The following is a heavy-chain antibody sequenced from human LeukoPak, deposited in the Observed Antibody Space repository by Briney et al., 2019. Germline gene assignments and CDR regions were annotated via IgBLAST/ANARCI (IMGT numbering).Heavy chain of an antibody. CDR2: MNPNSGNT. D-gene: IGHD4-17*01. CDR1: GDTFTDYG. J-gene: IGHJ3*02. Sequence: ASVKVSCKASGDTFTDYGINWVRQATGQGLEWMGWMNPNSGNTGYAQKFQGRVTMTKNTSISTAYMELSSLRSEDTAVYYCASGADRTTVTSDAFDIWGQGTMVTVSS. V-gene: IGHV1-8*02. CDR3: ASGADRTTVTSDAFDI.